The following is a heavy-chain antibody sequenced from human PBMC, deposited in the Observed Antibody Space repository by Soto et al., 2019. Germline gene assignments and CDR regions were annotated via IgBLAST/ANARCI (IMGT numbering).Heavy chain of an antibody. V-gene: IGHV3-30-3*01. J-gene: IGHJ4*02. CDR3: ARTTAVAGTPEFDY. Sequence: QVQLVESGGGVVQPGRSLRLSCAASGFTFSSFNMHWVHQAPGKGLEWVALISYEVTNTHYADSMKGRFTISRDNSKSTLYLQMDSLRAEDTAVYYCARTTAVAGTPEFDYWGQGTLVTVSS. D-gene: IGHD6-19*01. CDR1: GFTFSSFN. CDR2: ISYEVTNT.